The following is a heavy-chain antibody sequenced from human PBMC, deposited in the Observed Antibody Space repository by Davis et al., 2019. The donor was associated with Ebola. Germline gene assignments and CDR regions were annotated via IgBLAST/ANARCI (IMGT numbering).Heavy chain of an antibody. J-gene: IGHJ4*02. Sequence: PSETLSLTCAVYGGSFSGYYWSWIRQPPGKGLEWIGEINHSGSTNYNPSLKSRVTISVDTSKNQFSLKLSSVTAADTAVYYCARGRRKIPYSYGSLFDYWGQGTLVTVSS. CDR1: GGSFSGYY. D-gene: IGHD5-18*01. CDR2: INHSGST. V-gene: IGHV4-34*01. CDR3: ARGRRKIPYSYGSLFDY.